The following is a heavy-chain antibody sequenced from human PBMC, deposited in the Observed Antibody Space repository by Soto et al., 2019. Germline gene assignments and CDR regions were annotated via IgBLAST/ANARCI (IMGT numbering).Heavy chain of an antibody. V-gene: IGHV4-59*01. CDR1: GGSIGSYY. J-gene: IGHJ6*02. CDR2: VYYSDGT. Sequence: SETLSLTCTVSGGSIGSYYWSWIRQPPGRGLEWIGCVYYSDGTNYNPSLKSRVTMSMDKANNQFSLRLSSVTAADTAVYYCARTESSSWSFFYYGMDVWGQGTTVT. CDR3: ARTESSSWSFFYYGMDV. D-gene: IGHD6-13*01.